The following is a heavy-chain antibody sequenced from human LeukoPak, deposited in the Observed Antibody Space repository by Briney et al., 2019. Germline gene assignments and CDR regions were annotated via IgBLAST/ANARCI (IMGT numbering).Heavy chain of an antibody. CDR1: GYTFTSYY. J-gene: IGHJ5*02. Sequence: GASVKVSCKASGYTFTSYYMHWVRQAPGQGLEWMGIINPSGGSTSYAQKFQGRVTMTRDMSTSTVYMELSSLRSEDTAVYYCARTALGSGRPLNWFDPWGQGTLVTVFS. CDR2: INPSGGST. D-gene: IGHD3-10*01. CDR3: ARTALGSGRPLNWFDP. V-gene: IGHV1-46*01.